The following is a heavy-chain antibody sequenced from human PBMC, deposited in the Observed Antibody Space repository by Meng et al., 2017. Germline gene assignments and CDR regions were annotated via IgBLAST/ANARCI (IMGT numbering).Heavy chain of an antibody. D-gene: IGHD2-15*01. CDR2: IYPGDSDT. CDR1: GYTFTSYW. J-gene: IGHJ3*02. V-gene: IGHV5-51*01. CDR3: ARPKDGLDAFDI. Sequence: GGSLSLPCKVSGYTFTSYWIGWVRQMPGKGLEWMGIIYPGDSDTRYSPSFQGQVTISADKSISTAYLQWSSLKASDTAMYYCARPKDGLDAFDIWGQGTMVTVSS.